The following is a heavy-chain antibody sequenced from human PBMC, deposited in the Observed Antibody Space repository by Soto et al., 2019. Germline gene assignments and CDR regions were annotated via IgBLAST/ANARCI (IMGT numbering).Heavy chain of an antibody. CDR1: GFSFSTYG. J-gene: IGHJ4*02. V-gene: IGHV3-23*01. CDR3: AKWNGYGDY. CDR2: VSGGSGVT. D-gene: IGHD1-1*01. Sequence: EVQLLESGGGLVQPGGSLRLSFAVSGFSFSTYGVTWVRQAPGKGLEWVSGVSGGSGVTHYADSVKGRFTITGDNSKNTVYLHMNSLRVEDTAVYYCAKWNGYGDYWGQGTLVTVSS.